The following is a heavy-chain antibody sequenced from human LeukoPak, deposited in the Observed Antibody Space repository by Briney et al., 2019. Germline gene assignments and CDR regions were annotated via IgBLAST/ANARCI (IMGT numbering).Heavy chain of an antibody. V-gene: IGHV3-21*01. J-gene: IGHJ4*02. CDR3: ARDSVVRYCSSTSCPSDY. CDR2: ISSSSSYI. Sequence: GGSLRLSCAASGFTFSSYSVNWVRQAPGKGLEWVSSISSSSSYIYYADSVKGRFTISRDNAKNSLYLQMNSLRAEDTAVYYCARDSVVRYCSSTSCPSDYWGQGTLVTVSS. CDR1: GFTFSSYS. D-gene: IGHD2-2*01.